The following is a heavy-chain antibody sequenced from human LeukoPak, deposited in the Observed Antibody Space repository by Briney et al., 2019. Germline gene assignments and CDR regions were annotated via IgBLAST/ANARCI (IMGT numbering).Heavy chain of an antibody. CDR1: GGSLSGYY. CDR2: INHSGST. D-gene: IGHD5-12*01. J-gene: IGHJ4*02. Sequence: SETLSLTCAVYGGSLSGYYWSWIRQPPGKGLEWIGEINHSGSTNYNPSLKSRVTISVDTSKNQFSLKLSSVTAADTAVYYCARAGDGYNYFDYWGQGTLVTVSS. CDR3: ARAGDGYNYFDY. V-gene: IGHV4-34*01.